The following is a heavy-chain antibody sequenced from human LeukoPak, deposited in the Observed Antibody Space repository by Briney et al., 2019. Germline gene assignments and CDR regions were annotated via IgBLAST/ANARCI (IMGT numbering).Heavy chain of an antibody. Sequence: SETLSLTCTVSGGSISGGGYYWSWIRQPAGKGLEWIGRIYTSGNTNYNLSLRSRVTISVDTSKNQFSLNLTSVTAADTAVYYCARGIVDMATSFGYWGQGTLVTVSS. CDR3: ARGIVDMATSFGY. V-gene: IGHV4-61*02. CDR1: GGSISGGGYY. D-gene: IGHD1-26*01. J-gene: IGHJ4*02. CDR2: IYTSGNT.